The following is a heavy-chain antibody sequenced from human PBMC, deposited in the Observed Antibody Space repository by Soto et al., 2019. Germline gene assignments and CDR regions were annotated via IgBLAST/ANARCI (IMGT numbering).Heavy chain of an antibody. Sequence: QLQLQESGPGLVKPSETLSLTCTVSGGSISSSSYYWGWIRQPPGKELEWIGSIYYSGSTYYNPSLKSRVTISVDTSKNQFSLKLSSVTAADTAVYYCSRRIAVAGTEGDYYYGMDVWGQGTTVTVSS. CDR2: IYYSGST. J-gene: IGHJ6*02. D-gene: IGHD6-19*01. CDR3: SRRIAVAGTEGDYYYGMDV. CDR1: GGSISSSSYY. V-gene: IGHV4-39*01.